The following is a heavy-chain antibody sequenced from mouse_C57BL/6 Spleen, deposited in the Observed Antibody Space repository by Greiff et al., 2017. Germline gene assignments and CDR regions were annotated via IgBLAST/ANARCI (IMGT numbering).Heavy chain of an antibody. CDR1: GYTFTDYN. D-gene: IGHD2-1*01. V-gene: IGHV1-18*01. CDR3: ARPFYYGNHYFDY. J-gene: IGHJ2*01. Sequence: EVKLQESGPELVKPGASVKIPCKASGYTFTDYNMDWVKQSHGKSLEWIGDINPNNGGTIYNQKFKGKATLTVDKSSSTAYMELRSLTSEDTAVYYCARPFYYGNHYFDYWGQGTTLTVSS. CDR2: INPNNGGT.